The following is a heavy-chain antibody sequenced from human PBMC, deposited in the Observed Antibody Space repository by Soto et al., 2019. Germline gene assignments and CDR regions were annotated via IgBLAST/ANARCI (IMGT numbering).Heavy chain of an antibody. CDR2: IRSKAYGGTP. CDR1: GFTFGDYA. Sequence: SLRLSCTPSGFTFGDYAMNWVRQAPGKGLEWVGFIRSKAYGGTPEYAASVEGRFTISRDDSKSIPYLQMNSLKTEDTAVFYCARSLLNGMDVWGQGTTVTVSS. CDR3: ARSLLNGMDV. J-gene: IGHJ6*02. V-gene: IGHV3-49*04. D-gene: IGHD2-15*01.